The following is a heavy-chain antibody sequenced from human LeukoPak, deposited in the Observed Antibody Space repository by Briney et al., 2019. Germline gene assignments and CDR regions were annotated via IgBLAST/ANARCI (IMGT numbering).Heavy chain of an antibody. V-gene: IGHV3-48*01. Sequence: PGGSLRLSCAASGFTFSSYSMNWVRQAPGKGLEWVSYISSSSSTIYYADSVKGRFTISRDNAKNSLYLQMNSLRAEDTAVYYCARVSTTYSSSWYVDWDYWGQGTLVTVSS. CDR1: GFTFSSYS. J-gene: IGHJ4*02. CDR2: ISSSSSTI. CDR3: ARVSTTYSSSWYVDWDY. D-gene: IGHD6-13*01.